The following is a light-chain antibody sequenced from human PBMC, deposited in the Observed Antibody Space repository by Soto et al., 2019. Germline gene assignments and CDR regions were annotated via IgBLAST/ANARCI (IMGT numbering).Light chain of an antibody. J-gene: IGKJ3*01. Sequence: QMTQSPPSLSASVGDRVTITCRASRGINNYLAWYQQKPGKVPKLLIYAASTLQSGVPSRFSGSGSGTDFTLTISSLQPEDVATYYYQKYNSAPFTFGPGTKVDIK. CDR3: QKYNSAPFT. CDR2: AAS. V-gene: IGKV1-27*01. CDR1: RGINNY.